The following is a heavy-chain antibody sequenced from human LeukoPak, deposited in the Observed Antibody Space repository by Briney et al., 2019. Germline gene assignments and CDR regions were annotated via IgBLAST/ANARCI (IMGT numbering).Heavy chain of an antibody. D-gene: IGHD3-10*01. CDR1: GGSISIYY. J-gene: IGHJ4*02. Sequence: SETLSLTCTVSGGSISIYYWSWIRQPPGKGLEWIGYIYNSGNTNYNPSFKSRVTISEDTPKNQFSLKLSSVTAADTAVYYCVRDRELNYWGQGTLVTVSS. CDR3: VRDRELNY. CDR2: IYNSGNT. V-gene: IGHV4-59*01.